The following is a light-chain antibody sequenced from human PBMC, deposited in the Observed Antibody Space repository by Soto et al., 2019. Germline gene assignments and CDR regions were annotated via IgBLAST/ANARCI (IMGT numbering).Light chain of an antibody. J-gene: IGLJ1*01. CDR3: AAWDDSLNGHV. V-gene: IGLV1-44*01. CDR1: SSNIGSNT. CDR2: SNN. Sequence: QSVLTQPPSASGTPGQRVTISCSGSSSNIGSNTVNWYQQLPGTAPKLLIYSNNQRPSGVPDRFSGSKSGTSASLAISGLQSEDEADYYCAAWDDSLNGHVLGTGTKV.